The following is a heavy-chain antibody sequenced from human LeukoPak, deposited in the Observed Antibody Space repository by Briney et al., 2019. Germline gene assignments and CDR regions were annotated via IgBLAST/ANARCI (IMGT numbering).Heavy chain of an antibody. V-gene: IGHV3-30*04. J-gene: IGHJ6*02. CDR2: ISYDGSNK. Sequence: GRSLRLSCAASGFTFSSHAMHWVRQAPGKGLEWVAVISYDGSNKNYADSVKGRFTISRDNSKNTLYLQMNSLRAEDTAVYYCAGDGNSGWYTGESYYYYGMDAWGQGTTVTVSS. D-gene: IGHD6-19*01. CDR1: GFTFSSHA. CDR3: AGDGNSGWYTGESYYYYGMDA.